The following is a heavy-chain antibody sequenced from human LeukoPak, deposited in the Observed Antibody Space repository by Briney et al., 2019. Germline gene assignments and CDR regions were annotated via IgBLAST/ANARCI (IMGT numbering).Heavy chain of an antibody. V-gene: IGHV4-4*02. CDR2: ISLTGLT. Sequence: SETWPSPSRSLGGSTIVTTCARWVRQPPGQGLEWIGEISLTGLTHYNPSLESRVTVSLDKSKNQLSLNLTSVTAADTAVYYCAREGGSISHYDYWGQGTLVTVLS. J-gene: IGHJ4*02. CDR1: GGSTIVTTC. D-gene: IGHD2-15*01. CDR3: AREGGSISHYDY.